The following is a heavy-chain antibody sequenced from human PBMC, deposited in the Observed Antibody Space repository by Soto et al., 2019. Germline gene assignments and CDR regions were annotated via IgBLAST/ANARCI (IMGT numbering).Heavy chain of an antibody. CDR3: TYSPYGSYFDY. CDR1: GFTFSNAC. J-gene: IGHJ4*02. V-gene: IGHV3-15*01. CDR2: LKSKTDGGTT. Sequence: PGGSLRLSCAASGFTFSNACMTWVRQAPGKGLEWAGRLKSKTDGGTTDYAAPVKGRFTISRDDSKNTLYLQMNSLDTEDTAVYYCTYSPYGSYFDYWGQGTLVTVSS. D-gene: IGHD4-17*01.